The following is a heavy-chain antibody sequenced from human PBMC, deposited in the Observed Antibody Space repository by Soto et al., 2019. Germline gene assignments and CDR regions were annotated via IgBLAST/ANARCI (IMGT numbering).Heavy chain of an antibody. CDR3: ARGEAWTDEAFDI. CDR1: GFTVSNYG. V-gene: IGHV3-33*01. J-gene: IGHJ3*02. D-gene: IGHD5-12*01. Sequence: QVQLVASGGGVVQPGQSLRLSCAASGFTVSNYGMHWVRQAPGKGLEWVAVIWKDGNNKYYRDSVKGRFTISRDNSKNMLELQMSSLGGEDTAVYYGARGEAWTDEAFDIWGQGTMVTVSS. CDR2: IWKDGNNK.